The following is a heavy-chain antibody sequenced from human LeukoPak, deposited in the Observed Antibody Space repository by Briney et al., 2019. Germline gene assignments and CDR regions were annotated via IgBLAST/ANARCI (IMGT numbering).Heavy chain of an antibody. D-gene: IGHD2-21*01. CDR2: IYHSGST. CDR1: GGSISSSKW. J-gene: IGHJ4*02. V-gene: IGHV4-4*02. CDR3: ARQGGAPWYFDY. Sequence: PSETLSLTCAVSGGSISSSKWWSWVRQPPGKGLEWIGEIYHSGSTNYNPSLKSRVTISVDTSKNQFSLKLSSVTAADTAVYYRARQGGAPWYFDYWGQGTLVTVSS.